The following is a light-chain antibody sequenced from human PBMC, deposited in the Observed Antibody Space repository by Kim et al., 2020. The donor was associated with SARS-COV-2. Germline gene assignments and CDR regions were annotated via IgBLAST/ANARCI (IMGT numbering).Light chain of an antibody. CDR2: KAS. CDR3: QQYNTHST. CDR1: QSISSW. J-gene: IGKJ2*01. V-gene: IGKV1-5*03. Sequence: DIQMTQSPSTLSASVGDRVTITCRASQSISSWLAWYQQKPGKAPKLLIYKASSLESGVPSRFSGSGSGTEFTLTISSLQPDDFATYYCQQYNTHSTFGQGTKLEI.